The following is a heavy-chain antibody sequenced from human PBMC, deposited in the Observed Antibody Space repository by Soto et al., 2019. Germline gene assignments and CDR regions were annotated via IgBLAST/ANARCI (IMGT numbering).Heavy chain of an antibody. D-gene: IGHD4-17*01. CDR2: ISGGGDTT. CDR3: AKDPRGFANNYGGPNGFHP. J-gene: IGHJ5*02. V-gene: IGHV3-23*01. CDR1: GFTYSDYA. Sequence: EVPLLESGGGLVQPGGSLRLSCVASGFTYSDYAMSWVRQASGKGLEWVSGISGGGDTTYYANSVKGRFTISRVNSKNTMYLQMNSLRAEDTAIYYCAKDPRGFANNYGGPNGFHPWGQGTLVTVSS.